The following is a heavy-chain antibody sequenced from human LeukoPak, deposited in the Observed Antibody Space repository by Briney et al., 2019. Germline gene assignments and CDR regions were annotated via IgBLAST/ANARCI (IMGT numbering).Heavy chain of an antibody. CDR1: GYTFTGYY. D-gene: IGHD6-13*01. V-gene: IGHV1-2*04. CDR2: ISPNSGGT. Sequence: GASVKVSCKASGYTFTGYYMHWVRQAPGQGLEWMGWISPNSGGTNYAQKFQGWVTMTRDTSISTAYMELSRLRSDDTAVYYCARDYIAAADDDAFDIWGQGTMVTVSS. CDR3: ARDYIAAADDDAFDI. J-gene: IGHJ3*02.